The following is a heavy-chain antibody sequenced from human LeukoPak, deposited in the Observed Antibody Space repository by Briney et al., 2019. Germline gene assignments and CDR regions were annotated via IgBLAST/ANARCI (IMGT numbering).Heavy chain of an antibody. CDR3: ARETSGTYYNPLGYMDV. V-gene: IGHV4-39*07. CDR1: GGSVSSSNYH. D-gene: IGHD3-10*01. CDR2: FYYGGIT. Sequence: SETLSLTCSVSGGSVSSSNYHWDWIRLPPGKGLEWIGSFYYGGITYYNPSLKSRVTISVDTSKSQFSLNLSSVIAADTAIYYCARETSGTYYNPLGYMDVWGKGTTVTVSS. J-gene: IGHJ6*03.